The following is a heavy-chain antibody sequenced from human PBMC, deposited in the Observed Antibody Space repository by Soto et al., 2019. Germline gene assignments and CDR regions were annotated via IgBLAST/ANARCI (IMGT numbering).Heavy chain of an antibody. V-gene: IGHV4-39*01. CDR1: GGSISTNGDF. CDR3: ARATSTNWFDP. Sequence: ASETLSLTCTVSGGSISTNGDFWAWIRQPPGKGLEWIGTIYYGGSAYYNPSLKSRVTMSVATSKNQFSLKVNSVIAADTALYYCARATSTNWFDPWGQGTLVTVSS. J-gene: IGHJ5*02. CDR2: IYYGGSA.